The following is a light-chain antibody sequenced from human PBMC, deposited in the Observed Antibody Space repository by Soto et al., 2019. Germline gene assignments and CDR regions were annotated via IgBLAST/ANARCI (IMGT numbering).Light chain of an antibody. CDR3: QVWDTTSDVV. CDR2: DDS. V-gene: IGLV3-21*02. J-gene: IGLJ2*01. Sequence: SYELTQPPSVSVAPGQTARITCGGSNLGSKNVHWYQQKPGQAPVLVVYDDSDRPSGIPEGFSGSNSGSTATLTISRVEAGDEADYYCQVWDTTSDVVFGGGTKLTVL. CDR1: NLGSKN.